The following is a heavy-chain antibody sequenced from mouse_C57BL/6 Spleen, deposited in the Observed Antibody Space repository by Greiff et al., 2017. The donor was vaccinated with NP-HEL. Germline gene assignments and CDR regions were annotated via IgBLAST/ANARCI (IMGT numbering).Heavy chain of an antibody. J-gene: IGHJ2*01. CDR2: IDPSDSYT. Sequence: VQLQQPGAELVMPGASVKLSCKASGYTFTSYWMTWVKQRPGQGLEWIGEIDPSDSYTNYNQKFKGKSTLTVDTSSSTAYMQLSSLTSEDSAVYYCARLDFFDYWGQGTTLTVSS. V-gene: IGHV1-69*01. CDR1: GYTFTSYW. CDR3: ARLDFFDY.